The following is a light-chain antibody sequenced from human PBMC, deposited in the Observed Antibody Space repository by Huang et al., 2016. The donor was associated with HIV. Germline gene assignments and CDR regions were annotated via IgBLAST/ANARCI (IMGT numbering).Light chain of an antibody. J-gene: IGKJ5*01. V-gene: IGKV2-28*01. Sequence: DIVMIQSPLSLSVTPGEAASISCRSSQSLLHGNGYNYLEWYLQKPGQSSQLLIYSGSDRALGVPARVSASGSGTDFSLTISSVEAEDIGIYYCMQSLQTPGTFGQGTRLDIK. CDR3: MQSLQTPGT. CDR2: SGS. CDR1: QSLLHGNGYNY.